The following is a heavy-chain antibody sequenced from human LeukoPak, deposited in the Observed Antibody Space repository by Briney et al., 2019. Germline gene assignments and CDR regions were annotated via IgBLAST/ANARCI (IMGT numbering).Heavy chain of an antibody. CDR2: ISTSGSII. D-gene: IGHD6-13*01. CDR1: GFTFSDYE. V-gene: IGHV3-48*03. Sequence: GGSLRLSCAASGFTFSDYEMNWVRQAPGKGLDWILRISTSGSIIHYADSVKGRFTISRANAKNSLYLQMNTPRAEDTALYFCSRDATTEPGTVYMDVWGKGPTVTISS. CDR3: SRDATTEPGTVYMDV. J-gene: IGHJ6*03.